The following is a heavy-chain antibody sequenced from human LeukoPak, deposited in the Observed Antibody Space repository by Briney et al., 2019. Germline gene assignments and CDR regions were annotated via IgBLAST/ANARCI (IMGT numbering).Heavy chain of an antibody. CDR2: IGSGSRTT. Sequence: GGSLRLSCAASGFMFSSHGMNWVRQAPGKGLEWVSYIGSGSRTTYYADSVKGRFTVSRDDPKNTLYLQMNSLRAEDTAVYYCAKDGGLWVSAHWGDSWGRGTLVTVSS. CDR1: GFMFSSHG. V-gene: IGHV3-48*01. D-gene: IGHD7-27*01. J-gene: IGHJ4*02. CDR3: AKDGGLWVSAHWGDS.